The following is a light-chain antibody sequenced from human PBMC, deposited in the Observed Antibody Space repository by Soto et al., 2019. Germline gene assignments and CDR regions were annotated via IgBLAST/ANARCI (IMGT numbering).Light chain of an antibody. J-gene: IGKJ5*01. V-gene: IGKV1-5*01. CDR1: QSISSW. Sequence: DIQMTQSPSTLSASVGDRFTITCRASQSISSWLAWYQQKPGKAPKLLISGASSLESGVPSRFGGSGSGTEFTLTISSLQPDDFATYYCQHYNSYPITFGQGTRLEIK. CDR3: QHYNSYPIT. CDR2: GAS.